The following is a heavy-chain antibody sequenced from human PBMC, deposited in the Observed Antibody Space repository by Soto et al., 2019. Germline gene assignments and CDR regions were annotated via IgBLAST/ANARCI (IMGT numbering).Heavy chain of an antibody. CDR2: VNPILSMS. Sequence: QVQLVQSGAELKKPGSSVKVSCKASGDTFSFYTINWVRQAPGLGLEWMGRVNPILSMSNYAQKFQARVTSTADKSTSTAYLELRSLTSEDTAFYYCATSYGSGYRAFDYWGQGALVTVSS. V-gene: IGHV1-69*02. D-gene: IGHD3-10*01. CDR1: GDTFSFYT. J-gene: IGHJ4*02. CDR3: ATSYGSGYRAFDY.